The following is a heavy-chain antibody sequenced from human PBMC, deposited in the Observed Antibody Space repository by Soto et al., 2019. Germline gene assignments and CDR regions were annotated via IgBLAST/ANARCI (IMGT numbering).Heavy chain of an antibody. CDR1: GFTLSDHH. D-gene: IGHD2-2*01. CDR3: VGESCYAFED. J-gene: IGHJ1*01. Sequence: EVQLVESGGGLVQPGGSLRLSCAASGFTLSDHHINWVRQAPGKGLEWLGRTRKRSDSFTTEYAASAKGRFTISRDGSKSLVFLHMYSLKTDDTAVYYFVGESCYAFEDWGQGPLVTVSS. V-gene: IGHV3-72*01. CDR2: TRKRSDSFTT.